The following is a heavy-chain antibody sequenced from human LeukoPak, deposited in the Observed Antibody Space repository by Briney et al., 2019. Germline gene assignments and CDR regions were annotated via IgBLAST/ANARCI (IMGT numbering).Heavy chain of an antibody. CDR2: ISGSGGST. Sequence: GGSLRLSCAVSGITLSNYGMSWVRQAPGKGLEWVAGISGSGGSTNYADSVKGRFSISRDNPKNTLYLQMNRLRAEDTAVYFCAKRGVVIRVVLVGFHKEAYYFDSWGQGALVTVSS. D-gene: IGHD3-10*01. CDR1: GITLSNYG. J-gene: IGHJ4*02. V-gene: IGHV3-23*01. CDR3: AKRGVVIRVVLVGFHKEAYYFDS.